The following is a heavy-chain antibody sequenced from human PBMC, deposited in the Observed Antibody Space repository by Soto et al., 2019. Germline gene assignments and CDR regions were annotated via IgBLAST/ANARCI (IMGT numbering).Heavy chain of an antibody. D-gene: IGHD3-10*01. CDR1: GFTFTSNW. J-gene: IGHJ4*02. Sequence: EVQLVESGGGLVQPGGSLRLSCAASGFTFTSNWMHWVRQAPGKGLVWVSRINSDGTTTTYADSVKGRFTISRDNAKNTLYLQGNRLGGEDTAVYYCTRGGATGAGIYHFENWGQGTLVTVSS. V-gene: IGHV3-74*01. CDR2: INSDGTTT. CDR3: TRGGATGAGIYHFEN.